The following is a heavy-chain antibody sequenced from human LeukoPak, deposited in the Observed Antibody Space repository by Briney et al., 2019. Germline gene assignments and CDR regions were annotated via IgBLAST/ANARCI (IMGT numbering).Heavy chain of an antibody. CDR1: GFTFSSYA. Sequence: GGSLRLSCAASGFTFSSYAMSWVRQAPGKGLEWVSAISGSGGSTYYADSVKGRFTISRDNSKNTLYLQMNSLRAEDTALYYCAREYTAMVTAYFDYWGQGTLVTVSS. CDR2: ISGSGGST. V-gene: IGHV3-23*01. D-gene: IGHD5-18*01. J-gene: IGHJ4*02. CDR3: AREYTAMVTAYFDY.